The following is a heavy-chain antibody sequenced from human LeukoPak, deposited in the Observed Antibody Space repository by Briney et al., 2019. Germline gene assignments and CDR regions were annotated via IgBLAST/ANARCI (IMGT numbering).Heavy chain of an antibody. Sequence: GGSLRLSCAASGFTFSYTWMNWVRQAPGKGLEWVGRIKSEIDGGATDYAAPVQGRFTISRDDSQATLYLQMNSLKTKDTAVYYCTTGGSVIVAGTRAFDIWGQGTMVTVSS. V-gene: IGHV3-15*07. CDR2: IKSEIDGGAT. CDR3: TTGGSVIVAGTRAFDI. CDR1: GFTFSYTW. D-gene: IGHD5-12*01. J-gene: IGHJ3*02.